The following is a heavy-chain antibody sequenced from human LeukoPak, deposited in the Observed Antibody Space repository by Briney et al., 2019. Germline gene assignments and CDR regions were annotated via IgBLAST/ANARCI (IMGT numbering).Heavy chain of an antibody. J-gene: IGHJ5*02. D-gene: IGHD1-1*01. V-gene: IGHV3-23*01. CDR2: IIPSGHTT. Sequence: GGSLRLSCVASGFTFSSHGMNWVRQAPGKGLEWVSGIIPSGHTTYYADSVKGRFTISRDNSNYILYLQMNSLTDADTAVYYCANRGTTGSWGQGTLVAVSS. CDR3: ANRGTTGS. CDR1: GFTFSSHG.